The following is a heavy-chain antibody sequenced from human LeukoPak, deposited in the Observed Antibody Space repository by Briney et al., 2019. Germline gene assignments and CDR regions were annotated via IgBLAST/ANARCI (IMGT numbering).Heavy chain of an antibody. CDR1: GGSISGYY. D-gene: IGHD6-13*01. J-gene: IGHJ4*02. CDR2: IYPSGST. V-gene: IGHV4-4*07. Sequence: TSETLSLTXTVSGGSISGYYWSWIRQPAGKGLGWIGRIYPSGSTNYNPSLKSRVTMSIDTSKNQFSLNLSSVAAADTAVYYCARISGSSLDYWGQGTLVTVSS. CDR3: ARISGSSLDY.